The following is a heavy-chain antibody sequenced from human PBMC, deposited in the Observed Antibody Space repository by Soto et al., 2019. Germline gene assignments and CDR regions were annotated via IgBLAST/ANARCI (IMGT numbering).Heavy chain of an antibody. CDR1: GFTFSSYA. V-gene: IGHV3-23*01. CDR2: ITRSGDYT. J-gene: IGHJ2*01. Sequence: EVQLLESGGGLVQPGGSLRLSCAASGFTFSSYAMTWVRQAPGKGLEWVSAITRSGDYTQYADSVKGRFTISRDNSKNSLYLQMISLRAVDTAVYYCAKVGSYYEQFVHWYFDLWGRGTLVTVSS. D-gene: IGHD3-22*01. CDR3: AKVGSYYEQFVHWYFDL.